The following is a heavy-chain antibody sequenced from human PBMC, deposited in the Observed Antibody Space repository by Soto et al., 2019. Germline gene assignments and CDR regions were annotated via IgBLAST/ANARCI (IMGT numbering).Heavy chain of an antibody. Sequence: PGGSLRLSCAASGFTFGDYAMYWVRQAPGKGLEWLTVIWYDGSNKYYADSVQGRFTISRDNSKNTLSLQMNSLRAEDTAVYYCARYYRYYFDSWSQGTLVTVSS. CDR1: GFTFGDYA. CDR2: IWYDGSNK. J-gene: IGHJ4*02. CDR3: ARYYRYYFDS. V-gene: IGHV3-33*01. D-gene: IGHD3-10*01.